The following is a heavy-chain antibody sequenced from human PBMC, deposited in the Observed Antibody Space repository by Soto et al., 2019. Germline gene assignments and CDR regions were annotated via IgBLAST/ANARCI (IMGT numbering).Heavy chain of an antibody. V-gene: IGHV3-7*05. CDR3: ARPPLQLVPFRYFQH. CDR2: IKQDGSEK. J-gene: IGHJ1*01. Sequence: GGSLRLSCAASGFTFSSYWMSWVRQAPGKGLEWVANIKQDGSEKYYVDSVKGRFTISRDNAKNSLYLQMNSLRAEDTAVYYCARPPLQLVPFRYFQHWGQGTLVTVSS. CDR1: GFTFSSYW. D-gene: IGHD6-13*01.